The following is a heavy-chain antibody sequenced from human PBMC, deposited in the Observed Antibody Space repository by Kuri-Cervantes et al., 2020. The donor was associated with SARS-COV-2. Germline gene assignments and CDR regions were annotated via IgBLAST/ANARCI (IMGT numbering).Heavy chain of an antibody. CDR2: TYGDGRA. J-gene: IGHJ2*01. CDR1: GFTVSSNY. Sequence: ETLSLTCAASGFTVSSNYMTWVRQAPGKGLEWVSVTYGDGRADYVDSVRGRFTVSRHISENTWYLQMNSLGFEDTAVYYCATRSITGMAWYFDPWGRGTLVTVSS. D-gene: IGHD1-20*01. V-gene: IGHV3-53*04. CDR3: ATRSITGMAWYFDP.